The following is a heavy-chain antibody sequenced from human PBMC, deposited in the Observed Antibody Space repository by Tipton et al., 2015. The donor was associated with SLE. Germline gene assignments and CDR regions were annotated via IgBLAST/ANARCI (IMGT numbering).Heavy chain of an antibody. V-gene: IGHV4-38-2*01. CDR2: FYHRGTT. CDR1: GHSISSGFY. CDR3: ERSSSVRTLLWPTFAY. D-gene: IGHD2/OR15-2a*01. Sequence: TLSLTCSVSGHSISSGFYWGWIRQSQGKGLEWIGNFYHRGTTYYNPSLKSRVTISADTTKKHLSLKLTTVTAADTAVYFCERSSSVRTLLWPTFAYWGHVTLVTVSS. J-gene: IGHJ4*01.